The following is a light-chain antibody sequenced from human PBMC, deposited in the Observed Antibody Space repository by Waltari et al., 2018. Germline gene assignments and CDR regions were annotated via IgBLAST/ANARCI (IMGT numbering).Light chain of an antibody. CDR2: SAS. J-gene: IGKJ1*01. CDR1: QTINNY. Sequence: DIQMTQSPSSLSASVGDRVTITCRTSQTINNYVNWYQQKPGKAPNLLIYSASILKSGVPTRFSGTGAGTNFTLTIGSLQSEDFATYYCQQSYNSPWTFGQGTKVEI. CDR3: QQSYNSPWT. V-gene: IGKV1-39*01.